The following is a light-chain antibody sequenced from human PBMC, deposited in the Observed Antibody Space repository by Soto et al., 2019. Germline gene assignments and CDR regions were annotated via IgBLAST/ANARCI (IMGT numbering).Light chain of an antibody. CDR2: AAS. CDR3: QQANMFPFT. Sequence: DVQMTQSPSSVAASVGDRVTITCRASQNIGNWLAWYQQKPGKVPQLLIYAASSLQRGVPSRFSGSRSGPRFTLTISGLQPEDSATYYCQQANMFPFTFGGGTKVEIK. J-gene: IGKJ4*01. V-gene: IGKV1-12*01. CDR1: QNIGNW.